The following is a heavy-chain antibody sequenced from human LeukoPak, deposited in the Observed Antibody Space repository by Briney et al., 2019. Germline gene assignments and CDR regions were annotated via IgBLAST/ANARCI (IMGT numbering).Heavy chain of an antibody. CDR3: ARAEGWLQLVY. D-gene: IGHD5-24*01. CDR1: GFTVSSNY. V-gene: IGHV3-53*01. J-gene: IGHJ4*02. Sequence: GGSLRLSCAASGFTVSSNYMSWVRQAPGKGLEWVSVIYSGGSTYYADSVKGRFTISRDNSKNTLYLQMNSLRAEDTAVYYCARAEGWLQLVYWGQGTLVTVSS. CDR2: IYSGGST.